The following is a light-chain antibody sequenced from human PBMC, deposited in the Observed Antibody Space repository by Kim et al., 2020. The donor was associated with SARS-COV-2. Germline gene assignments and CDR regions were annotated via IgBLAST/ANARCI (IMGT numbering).Light chain of an antibody. CDR3: QQYDGWFPLT. J-gene: IGKJ4*01. Sequence: DTVLTQSPATLSVSPGESATLSCRASQSVSRNLAWYQQKPGQAPRLLIVGASTRATGVPDRISGGGSGTEVSPTISSLEAEDSAVYYCQQYDGWFPLTFGGGTKVEIK. CDR2: GAS. CDR1: QSVSRN. V-gene: IGKV3-15*01.